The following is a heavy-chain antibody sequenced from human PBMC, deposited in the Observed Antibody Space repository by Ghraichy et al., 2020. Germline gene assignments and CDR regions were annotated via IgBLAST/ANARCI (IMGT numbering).Heavy chain of an antibody. Sequence: SETLSLTCTVSGGPISESYWSWIRQPPGKGLEWIGYIFHSGSTNYNPSLKSRVTISLDKSKNQFSVKLRSVTAADPAVYFCARDKETTFDSWGQGTLVTVSS. CDR1: GGPISESY. CDR3: ARDKETTFDS. J-gene: IGHJ4*02. V-gene: IGHV4-59*01. D-gene: IGHD1-1*01. CDR2: IFHSGST.